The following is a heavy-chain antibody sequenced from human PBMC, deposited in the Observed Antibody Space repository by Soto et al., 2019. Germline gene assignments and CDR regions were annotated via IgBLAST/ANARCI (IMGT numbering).Heavy chain of an antibody. V-gene: IGHV1-58*02. D-gene: IGHD2-15*01. CDR2: IVVGSGNT. CDR1: GFTFTSSA. Sequence: GASVKVSCKASGFTFTSSAMQWVRQARGQRLEWIGWIVVGSGNTNYAQKFQERVTITRDMSTSTAYMELSSLRSEDTAVYYCAADYCSGGSCYSFPNWFDPWGQGTLVTVSS. CDR3: AADYCSGGSCYSFPNWFDP. J-gene: IGHJ5*02.